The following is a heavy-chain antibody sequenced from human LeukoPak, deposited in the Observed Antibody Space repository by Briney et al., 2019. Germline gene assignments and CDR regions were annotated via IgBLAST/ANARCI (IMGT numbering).Heavy chain of an antibody. V-gene: IGHV1-18*01. J-gene: IGHJ5*02. Sequence: ASVRVSCKPSGFKFTSYDLSWVRQAPGQGLEWMGWISAYSGNTNYAEKFHDRVTMTTDTSTVMAYMELRSLEFDDTAVYYCATNYGSGSAPLDPWGQGTLVTVSA. CDR1: GFKFTSYD. CDR3: ATNYGSGSAPLDP. D-gene: IGHD3-10*01. CDR2: ISAYSGNT.